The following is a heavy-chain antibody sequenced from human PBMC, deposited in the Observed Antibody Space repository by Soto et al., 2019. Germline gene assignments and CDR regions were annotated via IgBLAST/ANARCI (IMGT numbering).Heavy chain of an antibody. D-gene: IGHD3-10*01. V-gene: IGHV4-59*08. Sequence: SETLSLTCTVSGGSINNYYWNWIRQPPGKGLEWIGYIYYSGSTHYNPSLKSRVTISIDTSKNQFSLKLSSVTAADTAVYYCARQVPNYYLSGSLDYWGQGTLVTVSS. CDR1: GGSINNYY. CDR3: ARQVPNYYLSGSLDY. J-gene: IGHJ4*02. CDR2: IYYSGST.